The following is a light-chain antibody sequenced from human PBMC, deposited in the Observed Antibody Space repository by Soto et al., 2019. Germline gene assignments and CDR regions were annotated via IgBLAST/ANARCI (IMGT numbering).Light chain of an antibody. CDR2: AAS. V-gene: IGKV1-39*01. CDR1: ETISTF. J-gene: IGKJ5*01. CDR3: QQSYSLSPIT. Sequence: VDRVTLTCRASETISTFLNWYQHKPGRAPKLLIYAASRLQSGVPSRFSGSGSGTDFTLTINGLQPEDFASYYCQQSYSLSPITFGQGTRLEI.